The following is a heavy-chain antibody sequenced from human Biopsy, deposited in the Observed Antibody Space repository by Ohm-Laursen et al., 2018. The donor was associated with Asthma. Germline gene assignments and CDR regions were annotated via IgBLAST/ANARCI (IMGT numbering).Heavy chain of an antibody. Sequence: ASVKVSCKASGGTFRTYAFNWVRQAPGQGLEWMGGIIPMYGVPKVAQKFQGRVTITADESTSTAYMEMSSLRSEDTAVYYCAREATSGEVPFGYFYALDVWGEGTTVTVSS. V-gene: IGHV1-69*13. J-gene: IGHJ6*04. D-gene: IGHD2-2*01. CDR3: AREATSGEVPFGYFYALDV. CDR1: GGTFRTYA. CDR2: IIPMYGVP.